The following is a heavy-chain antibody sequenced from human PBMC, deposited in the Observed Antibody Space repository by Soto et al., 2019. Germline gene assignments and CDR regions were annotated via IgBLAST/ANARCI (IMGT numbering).Heavy chain of an antibody. CDR2: ISSDVNYT. CDR1: GFTFSSYA. D-gene: IGHD5-12*01. J-gene: IGHJ4*02. V-gene: IGHV3-30-3*01. Sequence: QVQLVESGGGVVQPGRSLRLSCAASGFTFSSYALHWVRQAPGKGLDWVAVISSDVNYTYYADSVKGRFTISRDNSKNTLYLQMNSLRAADTAVYYFARQKTRGVWLFDLWGQGPLVTVSS. CDR3: ARQKTRGVWLFDL.